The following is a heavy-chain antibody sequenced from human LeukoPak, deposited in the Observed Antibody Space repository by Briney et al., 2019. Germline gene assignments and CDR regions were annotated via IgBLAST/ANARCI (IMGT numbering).Heavy chain of an antibody. CDR3: ARDGPSGTPEFGY. V-gene: IGHV1-2*02. J-gene: IGHJ4*02. Sequence: ASVKVSCKASGYTFTGYYMHWVRQAPGQGLEWMGWINPNSGGTNYAQKFQGRVTMTRDTSINTAYMELRDLTSDDTAVYFCARDGPSGTPEFGYWGQGTLVTVSS. CDR1: GYTFTGYY. CDR2: INPNSGGT.